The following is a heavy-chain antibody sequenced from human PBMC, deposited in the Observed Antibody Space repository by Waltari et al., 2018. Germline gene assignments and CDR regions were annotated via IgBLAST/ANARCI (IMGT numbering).Heavy chain of an antibody. Sequence: QVLLQQWGAGLLKPSETLSLSCAVHGGSSFSAYFWNWVRQVPGKGLEWIGEITDRGLTNYNPALKSRATISVDPSRNQFSLTLTSVTAADTALYYCARSAAIVVRGRYFQYWGQGTLVTVSS. V-gene: IGHV4-34*02. CDR1: GGSSFSAYF. CDR3: ARSAAIVVRGRYFQY. CDR2: ITDRGLT. D-gene: IGHD3-10*01. J-gene: IGHJ1*01.